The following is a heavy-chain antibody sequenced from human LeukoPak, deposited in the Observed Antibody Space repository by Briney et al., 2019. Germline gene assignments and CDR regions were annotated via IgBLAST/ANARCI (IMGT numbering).Heavy chain of an antibody. J-gene: IGHJ4*02. CDR2: IKEDGSEK. D-gene: IGHD6-19*01. Sequence: RPGGSLRLSCIASGFTFSSYWMSWVRQAPGGGLEWVANIKEDGSEKYYVDSAKGRFTISRDNAKISLYLQMNSLRAEDTAVYYCASQFWWAAVAGTTLDYWGQGTLVTVSS. V-gene: IGHV3-7*05. CDR3: ASQFWWAAVAGTTLDY. CDR1: GFTFSSYW.